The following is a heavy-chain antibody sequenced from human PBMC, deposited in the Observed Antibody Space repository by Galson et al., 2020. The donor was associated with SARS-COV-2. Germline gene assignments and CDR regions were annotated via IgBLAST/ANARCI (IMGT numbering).Heavy chain of an antibody. CDR2: IKNGGDTI. CDR1: GFIFSDAH. D-gene: IGHD2-15*01. Sequence: GGSLRLSCAASGFIFSDAHMTWIRQAQGKGLEWISYIKNGGDTIYYADSVKGRFTMSRDNANNLLYLQMNSLRVEDTAMYYCARESGGSLDPWGQGTLVTVST. J-gene: IGHJ5*02. CDR3: ARESGGSLDP. V-gene: IGHV3-11*01.